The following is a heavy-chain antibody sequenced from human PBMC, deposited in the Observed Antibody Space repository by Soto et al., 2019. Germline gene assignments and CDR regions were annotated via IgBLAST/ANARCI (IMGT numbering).Heavy chain of an antibody. CDR3: ARDRQQWLVNGMDV. CDR1: GFTFSNYG. D-gene: IGHD6-19*01. CDR2: ISFDGMSK. J-gene: IGHJ6*02. V-gene: IGHV3-30*03. Sequence: QVQLVESGGGVVQPGRSLTLSCAASGFTFSNYGLHWVRQAPGKGLEWVAMISFDGMSKYYADSEKGRFTISRESSKNTLYLHMNSLRVEDTAVYFCARDRQQWLVNGMDVWGQGTTVTVSS.